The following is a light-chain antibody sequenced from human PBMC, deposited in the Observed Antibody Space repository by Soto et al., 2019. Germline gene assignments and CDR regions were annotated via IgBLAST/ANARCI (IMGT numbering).Light chain of an antibody. CDR2: DNN. CDR3: ATWDGSLTGEV. CDR1: SCDIGNNY. J-gene: IGLJ2*01. V-gene: IGLV1-51*01. Sequence: QSVLTQPPSVSAAPGQKVTISCSGSSCDIGNNYVSWYQQLPGTAPKLLIYDNNKRPSGIPDRFSGSKSGTAGTLDITGLQTGDEADYYCATWDGSLTGEVFGGGTKVTVL.